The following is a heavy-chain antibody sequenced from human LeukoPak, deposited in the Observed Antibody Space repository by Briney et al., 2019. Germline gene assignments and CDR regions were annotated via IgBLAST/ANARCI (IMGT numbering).Heavy chain of an antibody. D-gene: IGHD5-18*01. Sequence: GGSLRLSCAASGFTFSNYAMSWARQAPGKGLEWVSAISGSGGSTYYADSMKGRFTISRDNSKSTLYLQMNSLRAEDTAVYYCTKGTIWLPFDYWGQGTLATVSS. CDR3: TKGTIWLPFDY. CDR2: ISGSGGST. J-gene: IGHJ4*02. CDR1: GFTFSNYA. V-gene: IGHV3-23*01.